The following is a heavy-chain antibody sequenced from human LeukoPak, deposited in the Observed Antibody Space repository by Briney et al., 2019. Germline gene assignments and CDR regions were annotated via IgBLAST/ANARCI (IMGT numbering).Heavy chain of an antibody. CDR3: ARDNYGAEEGIGSSLVWLDP. V-gene: IGHV7-4-1*02. J-gene: IGHJ5*02. CDR2: IDTNTGNP. Sequence: GASVKVSCKASGYTFTYYAMNWVRQVPGQGLEWMGWIDTNTGNPTYAQGFTEQFVFSLDTSVNTAYLQINSQKSEDTAVYYCARDNYGAEEGIGSSLVWLDPWGQGTLVTVSS. D-gene: IGHD6-13*01. CDR1: GYTFTYYA.